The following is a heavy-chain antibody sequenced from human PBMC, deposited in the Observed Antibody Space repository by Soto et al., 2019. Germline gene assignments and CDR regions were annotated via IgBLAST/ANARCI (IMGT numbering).Heavy chain of an antibody. CDR1: GGTFSSYA. CDR2: IIPIFGTA. D-gene: IGHD4-4*01. J-gene: IGHJ6*02. V-gene: IGHV1-69*01. Sequence: QVQLVQSGAEVKKPGSSVKVSCKASGGTFSSYAISWVRQAPGQGLEWMGGIIPIFGTANYAQKFQGRVTITADESTSTAYMELSSLRSEDTAVYYCARAPTTVTSDEYYYYGMDVWGQGTMVTVSS. CDR3: ARAPTTVTSDEYYYYGMDV.